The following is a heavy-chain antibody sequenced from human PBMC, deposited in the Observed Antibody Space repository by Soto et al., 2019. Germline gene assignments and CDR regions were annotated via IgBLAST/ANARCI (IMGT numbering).Heavy chain of an antibody. J-gene: IGHJ5*02. CDR2: IYHSGVT. Sequence: QLQLQESGSGLVKPSQTLSLTCGISGGSISGSTYSWNWIRQPPGKGLEWIGHIYHSGVTNYNPSLKSRGTISVDRSKNEFSLKLSSVTAADTAVYYCARGSNRNGYYEGFDNWGQGTLATVSS. CDR1: GGSISGSTYS. CDR3: ARGSNRNGYYEGFDN. D-gene: IGHD3-22*01. V-gene: IGHV4-30-2*01.